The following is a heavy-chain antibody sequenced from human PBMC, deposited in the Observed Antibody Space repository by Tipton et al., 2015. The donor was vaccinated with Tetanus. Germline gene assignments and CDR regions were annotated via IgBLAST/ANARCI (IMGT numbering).Heavy chain of an antibody. J-gene: IGHJ4*02. CDR1: GFTFSNAW. CDR2: IKSKTDGGTT. V-gene: IGHV3-15*01. Sequence: SLRLSCAASGFTFSNAWMTWVRQAPGKGLEWVGRIKSKTDGGTTDYAAPVKGRFTISRDDSKNTLYLQMNSLKTEDTAVYYCYEGGGTSRVGELYWGQGTLVTVSS. D-gene: IGHD3-10*01. CDR3: YEGGGTSRVGELY.